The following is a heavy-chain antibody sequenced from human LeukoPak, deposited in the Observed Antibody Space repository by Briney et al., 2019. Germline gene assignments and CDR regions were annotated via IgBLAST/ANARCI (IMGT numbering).Heavy chain of an antibody. J-gene: IGHJ4*02. V-gene: IGHV3-74*01. Sequence: PGGSLRLFCAASGFTFSSYWMHWVRQAPGKGLVWVSRINTDGSSTSYADSVTGRFTISRDNAENTLYLQMNGLRAEDTAVYYCARVYCTGTSFRADFDYWGQGTLVTVSS. D-gene: IGHD2-2*01. CDR3: ARVYCTGTSFRADFDY. CDR2: INTDGSST. CDR1: GFTFSSYW.